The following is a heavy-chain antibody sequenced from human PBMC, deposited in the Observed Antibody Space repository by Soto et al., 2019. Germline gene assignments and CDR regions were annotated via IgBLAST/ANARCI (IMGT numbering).Heavy chain of an antibody. Sequence: SETLSLTCTVSGYSISNGYHLAWIRQPPGKGLEWIGSIYHSGTTFYNPSLKNQVIISVDTSNNQFSLQLTSVTAADTAIYYCAKENCLHGGCYSFDYWGQGTPVTVS. J-gene: IGHJ4*02. D-gene: IGHD2-15*01. V-gene: IGHV4-38-2*02. CDR1: GYSISNGYH. CDR2: IYHSGTT. CDR3: AKENCLHGGCYSFDY.